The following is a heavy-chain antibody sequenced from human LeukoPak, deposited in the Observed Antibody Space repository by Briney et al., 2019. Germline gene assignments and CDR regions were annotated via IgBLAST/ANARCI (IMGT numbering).Heavy chain of an antibody. CDR3: ARDSGYCGGDCYPEWYLDL. J-gene: IGHJ2*01. D-gene: IGHD2-21*02. CDR1: GFTFNSYA. V-gene: IGHV3-33*01. Sequence: PGRSLRLSCAASGFTFNSYAMHWVRQAPGKGLEWVAVIWYDGSNKYYADSVKGRFTISRDNSKNTLYLQMNSLRAEDTAVYYCARDSGYCGGDCYPEWYLDLWGRGTLVTVSS. CDR2: IWYDGSNK.